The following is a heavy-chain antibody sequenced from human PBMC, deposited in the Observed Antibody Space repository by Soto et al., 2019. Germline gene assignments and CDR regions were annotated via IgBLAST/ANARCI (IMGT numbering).Heavy chain of an antibody. CDR3: AKDSGPGYRYGYDS. V-gene: IGHV3-30*09. J-gene: IGHJ5*01. CDR2: ISSDGVNI. D-gene: IGHD5-18*01. CDR1: GFTFSSFA. Sequence: QVHLVESGGGVVQPGRSLRLSCATSGFTFSSFAIHWVRQAPGKGLDWVALISSDGVNIHYADSVKGRFAISRDNLKNTVDLQMNGLRTEDTALYYCAKDSGPGYRYGYDSWGQGSLVIVSS.